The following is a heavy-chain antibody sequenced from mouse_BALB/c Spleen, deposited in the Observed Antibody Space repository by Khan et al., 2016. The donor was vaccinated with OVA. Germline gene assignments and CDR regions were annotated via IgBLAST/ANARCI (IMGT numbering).Heavy chain of an antibody. D-gene: IGHD2-4*01. CDR1: GFTFSSYG. Sequence: EVELVESVGDLVKPGGSLKLSCAASGFTFSSYGMSWVRQTPDKRLEWVATISSGGSYTYYPDSVKGRFTISRDNAKNTLYLQMSSLKSEDTAMYYCARQDYDSDPFAYWGQGTLVTVSA. J-gene: IGHJ3*01. V-gene: IGHV5-6*01. CDR2: ISSGGSYT. CDR3: ARQDYDSDPFAY.